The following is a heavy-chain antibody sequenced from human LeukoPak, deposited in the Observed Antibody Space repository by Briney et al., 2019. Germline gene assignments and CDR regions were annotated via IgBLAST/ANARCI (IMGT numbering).Heavy chain of an antibody. CDR2: MNPNSGNT. J-gene: IGHJ4*02. V-gene: IGHV1-8*01. Sequence: ASVKVSCKASGYTFTSYDINWVRQATGQGLEWMGWMNPNSGNTGYAQKFQGRVTITADESTSTAYMELSSLRSEDTAVYYCARDLGITWGQGTLVTVSS. CDR1: GYTFTSYD. CDR3: ARDLGIT. D-gene: IGHD1-26*01.